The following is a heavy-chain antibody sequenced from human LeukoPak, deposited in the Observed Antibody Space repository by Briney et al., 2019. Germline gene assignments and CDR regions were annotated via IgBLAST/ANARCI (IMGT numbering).Heavy chain of an antibody. CDR3: AKGTYNWNDSHY. V-gene: IGHV3-23*01. CDR1: GFTFSSYA. Sequence: PGGSLRLSCVASGFTFSSYAMSWVRQAPGKGLEWVSAISGSGGSTYYADSVKGRFTISRDNSKNTLYLQMNSLRAEDAAVYYCAKGTYNWNDSHYWGQGTLVTVSS. CDR2: ISGSGGST. D-gene: IGHD1-20*01. J-gene: IGHJ4*02.